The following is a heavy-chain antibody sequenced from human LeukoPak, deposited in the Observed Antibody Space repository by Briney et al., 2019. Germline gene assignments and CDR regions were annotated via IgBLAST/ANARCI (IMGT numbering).Heavy chain of an antibody. D-gene: IGHD5-18*01. J-gene: IGHJ4*02. Sequence: GGSLRLSCAASGFTFSSSAMSWVRQAPGKGLEWVSAISNNGGYTYYADSVQGRFTISRDNSKSTLCLQMNSLRAEDTAVYYCANQWVQLWSPFDYWGQGTLVTVSS. CDR3: ANQWVQLWSPFDY. V-gene: IGHV3-23*01. CDR1: GFTFSSSA. CDR2: ISNNGGYT.